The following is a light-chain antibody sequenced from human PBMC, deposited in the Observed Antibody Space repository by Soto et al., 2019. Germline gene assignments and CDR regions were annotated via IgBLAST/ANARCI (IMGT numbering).Light chain of an antibody. CDR2: DAS. J-gene: IGKJ5*01. V-gene: IGKV3-11*01. CDR1: KSVSSY. Sequence: EIVLTQSPATLSLSPGERATLSCRASKSVSSYLAWYQQKPGQAPRLLIYDASNRATGIPARFSGSGSGTDLRLTISSLEPEDFAVDYCQQRSNWPPVPFGQGTRLEIK. CDR3: QQRSNWPPVP.